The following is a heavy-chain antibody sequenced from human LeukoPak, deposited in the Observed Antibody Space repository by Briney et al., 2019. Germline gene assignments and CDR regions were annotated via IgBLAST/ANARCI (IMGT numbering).Heavy chain of an antibody. V-gene: IGHV3-30*02. D-gene: IGHD6-19*01. Sequence: GGSLRLSCAASGFTFSSYGMHWVRQAPGKGLEWVAFIRYDGSNKYYADSVKGRFTISRDNSKNTLYLQVNSLRAEDTAVYYCAKDSSSGWQAFDYWGQGTLVTVSS. CDR1: GFTFSSYG. CDR2: IRYDGSNK. J-gene: IGHJ4*02. CDR3: AKDSSSGWQAFDY.